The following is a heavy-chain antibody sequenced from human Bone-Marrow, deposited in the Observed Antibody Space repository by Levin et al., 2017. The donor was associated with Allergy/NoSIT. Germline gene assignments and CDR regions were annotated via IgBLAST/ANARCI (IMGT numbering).Heavy chain of an antibody. Sequence: ASVKVSCKASGYTFTSYDINWVRQATGQGLEWMGWMNSKSGETAYAQKFQGRLTMTRNTSISTAYMELSSLRSDDTAVYYCARGVRFLEWLSNPRHYYYYGMDVWGQGTTVTVSS. CDR1: GYTFTSYD. D-gene: IGHD3-3*01. J-gene: IGHJ6*02. V-gene: IGHV1-8*01. CDR2: MNSKSGET. CDR3: ARGVRFLEWLSNPRHYYYYGMDV.